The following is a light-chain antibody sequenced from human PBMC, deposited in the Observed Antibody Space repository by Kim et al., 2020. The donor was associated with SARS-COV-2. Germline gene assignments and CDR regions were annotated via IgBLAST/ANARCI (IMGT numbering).Light chain of an antibody. V-gene: IGLV2-18*02. J-gene: IGLJ2*01. CDR1: SSDVGSYNR. CDR2: EVS. Sequence: GQVSTISWTGSSSDVGSYNRVSWYQQPPGTAPKLMIYEVSNRPSGVPDRFSGSKSGNTASLTISGLQAEDEADYYCSSYTSSSNVVFGGGTQLTVL. CDR3: SSYTSSSNVV.